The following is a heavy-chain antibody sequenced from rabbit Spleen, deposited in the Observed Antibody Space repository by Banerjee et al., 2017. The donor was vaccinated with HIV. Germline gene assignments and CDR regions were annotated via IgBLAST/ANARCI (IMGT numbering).Heavy chain of an antibody. Sequence: QSLEESGGDLVKPGASLTLTCTASGFSFSSSSYMCWVRQAPGKGLEWIACIDAGSSGFTYFASWVNGRFTISKTSSTEVTLQMTRLTAADTATYFCARDTSSSFSSYGMDLWGPGTLVTVS. CDR2: IDAGSSGFT. CDR3: ARDTSSSFSSYGMDL. CDR1: GFSFSSSSY. D-gene: IGHD1-1*01. J-gene: IGHJ6*01. V-gene: IGHV1S40*01.